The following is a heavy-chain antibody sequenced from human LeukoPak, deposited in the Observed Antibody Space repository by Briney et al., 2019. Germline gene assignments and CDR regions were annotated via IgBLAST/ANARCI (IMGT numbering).Heavy chain of an antibody. CDR2: INHSGST. J-gene: IGHJ3*02. Sequence: SETLSLTCAVYGGSFSGYYWSWIRQPPGKGLEWIGEINHSGSTNYNPSLKSRVTISVDTSKNQFSLKLSSVTAADTAVYYCGKNRYSGSLSPFDIWGQGTMVTVSS. D-gene: IGHD1-26*01. CDR3: GKNRYSGSLSPFDI. V-gene: IGHV4-34*01. CDR1: GGSFSGYY.